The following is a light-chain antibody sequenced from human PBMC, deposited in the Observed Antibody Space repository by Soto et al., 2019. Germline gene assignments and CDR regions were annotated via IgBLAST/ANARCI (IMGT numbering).Light chain of an antibody. Sequence: EIVLTQSPGTLSLSPGERATLSCRASQSVSSSYLAWYQQKPGQAPRLLIFGASSRATVIPDRFSGGGSGTDFTLTISRLEPEDVAVYYCHQYDISPTTFGQGTKVEIK. V-gene: IGKV3-20*01. CDR1: QSVSSSY. CDR3: HQYDISPTT. J-gene: IGKJ1*01. CDR2: GAS.